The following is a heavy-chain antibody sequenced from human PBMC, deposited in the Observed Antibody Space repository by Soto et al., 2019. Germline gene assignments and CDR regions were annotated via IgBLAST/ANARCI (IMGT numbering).Heavy chain of an antibody. Sequence: GGSLRLSCAASGFTFSSYGMHWVRQAPGKGLEWVAVIWYDGSNKYYADSVKGRFTISRDNSKNTLYLQMNSLRAEDTAVYYCARDPYYYDSSGYYELGSYFDYWGQGTLVTVSS. CDR1: GFTFSSYG. CDR2: IWYDGSNK. J-gene: IGHJ4*02. D-gene: IGHD3-22*01. CDR3: ARDPYYYDSSGYYELGSYFDY. V-gene: IGHV3-33*01.